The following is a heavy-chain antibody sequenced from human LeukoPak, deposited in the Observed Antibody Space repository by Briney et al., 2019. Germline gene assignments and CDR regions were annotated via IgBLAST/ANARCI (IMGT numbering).Heavy chain of an antibody. J-gene: IGHJ6*03. V-gene: IGHV7-4-1*02. CDR2: ININTGNP. Sequence: GASVKLSFKSSGYTFTIYAINLVRQPPGQGLELMGLININTGNPTYAQGFTGRFLFSLDTSVSTAYLQISSLKAEDTAVYYCASAGGYSSGWYSYYYMDVWGKGTTVTVSS. CDR1: GYTFTIYA. D-gene: IGHD6-19*01. CDR3: ASAGGYSSGWYSYYYMDV.